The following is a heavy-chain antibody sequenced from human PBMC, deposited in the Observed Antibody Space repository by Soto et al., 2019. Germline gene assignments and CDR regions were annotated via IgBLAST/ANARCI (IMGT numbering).Heavy chain of an antibody. CDR1: GFTFSDYY. V-gene: IGHV3-11*01. Sequence: QVQLVESGGGLVKPGGSLRLSCAASGFTFSDYYMSWIRQAPGKGLEWVSYISSSGSTIYYADSVKGRFTISRDNAKNSLYLHMNRLRAEDTAVYYCARDLFVGTYCISTSCYSYGMDVWGQGTTVTVSS. J-gene: IGHJ6*02. CDR3: ARDLFVGTYCISTSCYSYGMDV. D-gene: IGHD2-2*01. CDR2: ISSSGSTI.